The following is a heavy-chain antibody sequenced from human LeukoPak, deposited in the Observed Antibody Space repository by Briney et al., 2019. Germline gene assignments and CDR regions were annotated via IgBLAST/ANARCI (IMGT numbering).Heavy chain of an antibody. J-gene: IGHJ5*02. CDR2: IIPIFGTA. CDR1: GGTFSSYA. D-gene: IGHD2-15*01. CDR3: AREARVAATHYWFDP. V-gene: IGHV1-69*06. Sequence: SVKVSCKASGGTFSSYAISWVQQAPGQGLEWMGGIIPIFGTANYAQKFQGRVTITADKSTSTAYMELSSLRSEDTAVYYCAREARVAATHYWFDPWGQGTLVTVSS.